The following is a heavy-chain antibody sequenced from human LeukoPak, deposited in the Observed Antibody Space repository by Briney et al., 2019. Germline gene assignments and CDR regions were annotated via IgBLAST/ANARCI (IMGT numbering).Heavy chain of an antibody. J-gene: IGHJ4*02. CDR2: INHSGST. Sequence: SETLFLTCAVYGGSFSGYYWSWIRQPPGKGLEWIGEINHSGSTNYNPSLKSRVTISVDTSKNQFSLKLSSVTAADTAVYYCARGRVAAAGDFDYWGQGTLVTVSS. CDR1: GGSFSGYY. V-gene: IGHV4-34*01. CDR3: ARGRVAAAGDFDY. D-gene: IGHD6-13*01.